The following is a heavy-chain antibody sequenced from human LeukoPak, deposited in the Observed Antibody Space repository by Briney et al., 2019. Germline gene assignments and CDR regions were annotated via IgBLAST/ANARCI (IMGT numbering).Heavy chain of an antibody. CDR2: IYYSGSI. CDR1: GGSISSSTSY. D-gene: IGHD1-26*01. Sequence: SETLSLTCTVSGGSISSSTSYWGWIRQPPGKGLEWIGRIYYSGSISYNPSLKSRVTISVYTSKKLFSLKLDSVTAADTAVYYCARNASGSGTSYFDYWGQGTLVTVSS. V-gene: IGHV4-39*01. CDR3: ARNASGSGTSYFDY. J-gene: IGHJ4*02.